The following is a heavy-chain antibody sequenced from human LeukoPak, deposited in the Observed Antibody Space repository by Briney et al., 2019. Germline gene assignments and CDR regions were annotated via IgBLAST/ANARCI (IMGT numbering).Heavy chain of an antibody. V-gene: IGHV4-31*03. D-gene: IGHD5-18*01. CDR2: IYYSGST. Sequence: SQTLSLTCTVSGGSISSGGYYWSWIRQHPGKGLEWIGYIYYSGSTYYNPSLKSRVTISVDTSKNQFSLKLSSVTAADTAVYYCARGRTFRPYSVQLGGWFDPWGQGTLVTVSS. J-gene: IGHJ5*02. CDR1: GGSISSGGYY. CDR3: ARGRTFRPYSVQLGGWFDP.